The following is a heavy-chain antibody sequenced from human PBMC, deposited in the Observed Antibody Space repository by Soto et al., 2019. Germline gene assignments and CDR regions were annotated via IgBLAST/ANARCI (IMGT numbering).Heavy chain of an antibody. Sequence: LRLSCAASGFTFSSYSMNWVRQAPGKGLEWVSSISSSSSYIYYADSVKGRFTISRDNAKNSLYLQMNSLRAEDTAVYYCAGDRGNYDFWSGYYLGDYYYGMDVWGQGTTVTVSS. CDR2: ISSSSSYI. D-gene: IGHD3-3*01. CDR3: AGDRGNYDFWSGYYLGDYYYGMDV. J-gene: IGHJ6*02. CDR1: GFTFSSYS. V-gene: IGHV3-21*01.